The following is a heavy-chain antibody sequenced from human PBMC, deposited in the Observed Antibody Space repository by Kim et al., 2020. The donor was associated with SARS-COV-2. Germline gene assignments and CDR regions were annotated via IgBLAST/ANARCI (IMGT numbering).Heavy chain of an antibody. CDR3: VKGDRGAPGDN. D-gene: IGHD1-26*01. CDR2: GGST. J-gene: IGHJ4*02. V-gene: IGHV3-20*03. Sequence: GGSTDYAYFVKGRVIISRDNARNSLFLQMNSLRVDDTAVYYCVKGDRGAPGDNWGQGTLVTVSS.